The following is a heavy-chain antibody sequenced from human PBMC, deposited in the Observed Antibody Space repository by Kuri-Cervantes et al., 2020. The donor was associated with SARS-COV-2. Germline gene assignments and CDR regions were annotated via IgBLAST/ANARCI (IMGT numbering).Heavy chain of an antibody. CDR3: ARSVKGGITMIVVASHDYWYFDL. CDR2: IYSGGST. D-gene: IGHD3-22*01. J-gene: IGHJ2*01. Sequence: GESLKISCAASGFTFSSFDMNWVRQAPGKGLEWVSVIYSGGSTYYADSVKGRFTISRDNSKNTLYLQMNSLRAEDTAVYYCARSVKGGITMIVVASHDYWYFDLWGRGTLVTVSS. CDR1: GFTFSSFD. V-gene: IGHV3-53*01.